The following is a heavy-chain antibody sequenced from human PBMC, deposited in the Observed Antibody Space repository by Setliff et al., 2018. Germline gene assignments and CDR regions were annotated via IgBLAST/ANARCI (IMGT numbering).Heavy chain of an antibody. CDR1: GFSFSSYE. Sequence: GGSLRLSCAASGFSFSSYEMNWVRQAPGKGLEWVSSISSSSTKIFYAETVRGRFNISRDNAKNSLYLQMNSLRAEDTAVYYCARVGVLGGGYFDFWGQGTLVTVSS. CDR3: ARVGVLGGGYFDF. V-gene: IGHV3-21*06. J-gene: IGHJ4*02. D-gene: IGHD3-16*01. CDR2: ISSSSTKI.